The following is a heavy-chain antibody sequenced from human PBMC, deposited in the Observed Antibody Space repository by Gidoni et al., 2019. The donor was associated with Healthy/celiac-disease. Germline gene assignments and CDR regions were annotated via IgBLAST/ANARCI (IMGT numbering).Heavy chain of an antibody. D-gene: IGHD3-22*01. J-gene: IGHJ4*02. CDR1: EGTFSSSA. V-gene: IGHV1-69*06. CDR3: ARVDSSGYYLYNFDY. Sequence: VQLVQSGAEVKKPGSSVKFSCKASEGTFSSSAISWVRQAPGQGLAWMGGIRPIVGTANYAQKFQGRVTITADKSTSTAYMELSRLRSEDTAVYYCARVDSSGYYLYNFDYWGQGTLVTVSS. CDR2: IRPIVGTA.